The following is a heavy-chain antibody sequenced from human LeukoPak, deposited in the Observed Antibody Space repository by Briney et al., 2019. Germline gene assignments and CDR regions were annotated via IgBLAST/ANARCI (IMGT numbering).Heavy chain of an antibody. CDR2: MNPNSGNT. CDR1: GYTFTSYD. Sequence: ASVKVSCKASGYTFTSYDINWLRQATGQGLEWMGWMNPNSGNTGYAQKFQGRVTITTDESTSTAYMELSSLRSEDTAVYYCARDLHSSGSIYYYYMDVWGKGTTVTVSS. CDR3: ARDLHSSGSIYYYYMDV. D-gene: IGHD3-22*01. J-gene: IGHJ6*03. V-gene: IGHV1-8*01.